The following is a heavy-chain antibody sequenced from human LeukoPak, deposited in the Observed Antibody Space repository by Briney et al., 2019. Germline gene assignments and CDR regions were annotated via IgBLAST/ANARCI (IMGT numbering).Heavy chain of an antibody. V-gene: IGHV3-20*04. CDR2: INGNGNNI. J-gene: IGHJ4*02. D-gene: IGHD3-22*01. CDR3: ARGLMGGYPRFDY. Sequence: PGESLRLSCAASGFIFDDYDMSWVRQVPGKGLEWVSNINGNGNNIGYAGSVKGRFTISRDNAKNSVYLQMNSLRAEDTAFYYCARGLMGGYPRFDYWGQGILVTVSS. CDR1: GFIFDDYD.